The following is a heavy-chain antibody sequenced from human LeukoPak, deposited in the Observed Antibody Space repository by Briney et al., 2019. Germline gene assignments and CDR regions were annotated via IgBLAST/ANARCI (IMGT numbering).Heavy chain of an antibody. V-gene: IGHV3-48*03. CDR3: ARDGGYHYGDHYFDY. CDR2: ISSSGSTI. Sequence: PGGSLRLSCAASGFTFSNYEMNWVRQAPGKGLEWISYISSSGSTIYYADSVKGRFTISRDNAKNLLDLQMNSLRAEDTAVYYCARDGGYHYGDHYFDYWGQGTLVTVSS. D-gene: IGHD5-18*01. J-gene: IGHJ4*02. CDR1: GFTFSNYE.